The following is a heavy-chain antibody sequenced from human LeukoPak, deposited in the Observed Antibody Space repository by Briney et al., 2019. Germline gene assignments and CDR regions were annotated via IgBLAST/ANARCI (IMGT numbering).Heavy chain of an antibody. CDR1: GGSISSGSYY. CDR3: ARAVMAARRFWFDP. CDR2: IYTSGST. D-gene: IGHD6-6*01. V-gene: IGHV4-61*02. Sequence: SETLSLTCTVSGGSISSGSYYWSWIRQPAGKGLEWIGRIYTSGSTNYNPSLKSRVTISVDTSKNQFSLKLSSVTAADTAVYYCARAVMAARRFWFDPWGQGTLVTVSS. J-gene: IGHJ5*02.